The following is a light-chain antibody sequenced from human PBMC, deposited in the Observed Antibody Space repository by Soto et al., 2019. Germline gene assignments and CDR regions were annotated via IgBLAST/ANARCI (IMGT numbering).Light chain of an antibody. CDR1: SRDVGRYNY. Sequence: QSALTQPASVSGSPGQSITISCSGTSRDVGRYNYVSWYQQHPGKAPRLMIYEVSNRPSGISTRFSGSKSGNSASLTISGLQAEDEADYFCSSYTKVNTLVVFGGGTKLTVL. V-gene: IGLV2-14*01. CDR2: EVS. CDR3: SSYTKVNTLVV. J-gene: IGLJ2*01.